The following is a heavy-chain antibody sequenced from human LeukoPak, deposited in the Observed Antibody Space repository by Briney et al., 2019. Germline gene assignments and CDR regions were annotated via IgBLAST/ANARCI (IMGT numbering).Heavy chain of an antibody. J-gene: IGHJ4*02. D-gene: IGHD3-22*01. CDR2: IYTSGST. CDR3: ARGIPGYFGTSGYYYEY. CDR1: GGSISSGSYY. Sequence: SETLSLTCTVSGGSISSGSYYWSWIRQPAGKGLEWIGRIYTSGSTHYSPSFKSRVTVSVDNSRNDFSLSLTSVSAADTAVYYCARGIPGYFGTSGYYYEYWGQGTLVTVSS. V-gene: IGHV4-61*02.